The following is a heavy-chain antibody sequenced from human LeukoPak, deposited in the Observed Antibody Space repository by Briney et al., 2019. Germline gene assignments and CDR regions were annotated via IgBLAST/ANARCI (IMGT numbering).Heavy chain of an antibody. CDR1: GGTFSSYA. V-gene: IGHV1-69*04. Sequence: SVKVSCKASGGTFSSYAISWVRQTPGQGLEWMGRIIPIFGIANYAQKFQGRVTITADKSTSTAYMELSSLRSEDTAVYYCARSPPGGSGSYTLCYGMDVWGQGTTVTVSS. J-gene: IGHJ6*02. D-gene: IGHD3-10*01. CDR2: IIPIFGIA. CDR3: ARSPPGGSGSYTLCYGMDV.